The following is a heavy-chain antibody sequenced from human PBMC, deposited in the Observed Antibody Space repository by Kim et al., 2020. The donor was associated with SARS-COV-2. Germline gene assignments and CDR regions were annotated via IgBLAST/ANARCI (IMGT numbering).Heavy chain of an antibody. D-gene: IGHD1-1*01. CDR3: ARDGSEGTGDACVI. Sequence: GGSLRLSCAASGFTFSSYGMHWVRQAPGKGLEWVSVISYDGSNKYYADSVKGRFTISRDNSKNTLYLQMSSLRAEDTAVYYCARDGSEGTGDACVIWGQG. J-gene: IGHJ3*02. V-gene: IGHV3-33*05. CDR2: ISYDGSNK. CDR1: GFTFSSYG.